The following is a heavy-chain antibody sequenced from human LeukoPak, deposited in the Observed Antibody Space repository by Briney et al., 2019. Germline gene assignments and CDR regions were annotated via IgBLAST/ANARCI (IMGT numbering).Heavy chain of an antibody. Sequence: GASVKVSCKASGGTFSSYAISWVPQAPGQGLEWMGGIIPIFGTANYAQKFQGRVTITADESTSTAYMELSSLRSEDTAVYYCARDGRLDSDAFDIWGQGTMVTVSS. CDR2: IIPIFGTA. CDR3: ARDGRLDSDAFDI. J-gene: IGHJ3*02. CDR1: GGTFSSYA. D-gene: IGHD1-26*01. V-gene: IGHV1-69*01.